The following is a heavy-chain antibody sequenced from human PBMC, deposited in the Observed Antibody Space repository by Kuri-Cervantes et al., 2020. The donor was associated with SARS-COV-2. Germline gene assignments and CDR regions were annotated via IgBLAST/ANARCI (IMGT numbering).Heavy chain of an antibody. CDR1: GGSFSGYY. J-gene: IGHJ6*02. CDR3: ARRYDFWSGYLAMDV. V-gene: IGHV4-34*01. Sequence: GSLRLSCFVYGGSFSGYYWSWIRQPPGKGLEWIGEINHSGSTNYNPSLKSRVTISVDTSKNQFSLKLSSVTAADTAVYYCARRYDFWSGYLAMDVWGQGTTVTVSS. D-gene: IGHD3-3*01. CDR2: INHSGST.